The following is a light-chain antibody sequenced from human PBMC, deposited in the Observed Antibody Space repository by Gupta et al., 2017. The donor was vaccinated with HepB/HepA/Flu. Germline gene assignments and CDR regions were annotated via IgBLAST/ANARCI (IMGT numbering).Light chain of an antibody. V-gene: IGKV1-12*01. CDR2: AAS. J-gene: IGKJ3*01. Sequence: DIQMSQSPSSVSASVGDRVTITCRASQAISNWLAWYQQKPGKAPKLLIYAASSLKRGVPSRFSGSGSGTDLTLTISSRQPEDFGTYYCQQANSFPFITFGHGTKVYIK. CDR1: QAISNW. CDR3: QQANSFPFIT.